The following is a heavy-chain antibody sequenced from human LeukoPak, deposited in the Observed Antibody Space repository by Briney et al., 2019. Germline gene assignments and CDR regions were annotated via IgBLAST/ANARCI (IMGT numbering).Heavy chain of an antibody. Sequence: PGGSLRLSCAASGFTVSSNYMSWVRQAPGKGLEWDSVIYSGGSTYYADSVKGRFTISRDNSKNTLYLQMNSLRAEDTAVYYCARDEQQLSFDYWGQGTLVAVSS. CDR1: GFTVSSNY. CDR3: ARDEQQLSFDY. J-gene: IGHJ4*02. CDR2: IYSGGST. D-gene: IGHD6-13*01. V-gene: IGHV3-66*01.